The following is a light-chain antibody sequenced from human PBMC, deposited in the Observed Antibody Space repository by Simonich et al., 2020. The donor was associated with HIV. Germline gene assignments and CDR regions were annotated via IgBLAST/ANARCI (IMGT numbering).Light chain of an antibody. CDR3: QQYNNWPPLT. Sequence: EIVMTPSPATLSVSPGERATLSCRASKSVSSNLAWYQQKPGQAPRLLIYGASTRATGIPARFSGSGSGTEFTLTISSMQSEDFAVYYCQQYNNWPPLTFGGGTKVEIK. CDR2: GAS. J-gene: IGKJ4*01. CDR1: KSVSSN. V-gene: IGKV3-15*01.